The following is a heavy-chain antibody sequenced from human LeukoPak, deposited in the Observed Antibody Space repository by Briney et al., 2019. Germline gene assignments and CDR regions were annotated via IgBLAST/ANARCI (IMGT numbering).Heavy chain of an antibody. V-gene: IGHV1-8*01. CDR3: ARNNDAFDI. Sequence: ASVRVSCKTSGYTFTNLDINWVRQATGQGLEWMGWMNPNSGNTGYAQKFQGRVTMTRNTSISTAYMELSSLRSEDTAVYYCARNNDAFDIWGQGTMVTVSS. CDR2: MNPNSGNT. J-gene: IGHJ3*02. D-gene: IGHD1/OR15-1a*01. CDR1: GYTFTNLD.